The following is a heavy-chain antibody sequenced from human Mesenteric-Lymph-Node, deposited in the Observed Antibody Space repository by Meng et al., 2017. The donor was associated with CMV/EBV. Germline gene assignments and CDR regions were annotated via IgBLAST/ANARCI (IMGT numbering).Heavy chain of an antibody. D-gene: IGHD2-2*01. CDR2: IYHSGST. V-gene: IGHV4-4*02. J-gene: IGHJ4*02. CDR1: GGSMSRSNW. Sequence: SETLSLTCAVSGGSMSRSNWWSWVRQPPGKGLEWIGEIYHSGSTNYNPSLKSRVTISVDKSKDQFSLNLSSVTAADTAVYYCARGWARASEYQMVWWEAYFDHWGQGTLVTVSS. CDR3: ARGWARASEYQMVWWEAYFDH.